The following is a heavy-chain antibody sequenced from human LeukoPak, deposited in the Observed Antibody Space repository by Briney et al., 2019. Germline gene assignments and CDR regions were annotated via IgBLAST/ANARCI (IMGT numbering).Heavy chain of an antibody. Sequence: GGSLRLSCAASGFTFSSYAMHWVRQAPGKGLEWVAVMSYDGSNKYYADSVKGRFTISRDNSKNTLYLQVNSLRAGDTAIYYCAKDAGGAGASTFDYWGQGTLVTVSS. CDR2: MSYDGSNK. V-gene: IGHV3-30-3*01. CDR3: AKDAGGAGASTFDY. D-gene: IGHD3-10*01. J-gene: IGHJ4*02. CDR1: GFTFSSYA.